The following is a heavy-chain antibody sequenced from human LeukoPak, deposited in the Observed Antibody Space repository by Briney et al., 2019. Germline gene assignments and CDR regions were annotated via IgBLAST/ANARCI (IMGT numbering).Heavy chain of an antibody. J-gene: IGHJ4*02. D-gene: IGHD1-1*01. CDR2: ISYDGSNK. CDR1: GFTFSSYG. V-gene: IGHV3-30*18. CDR3: AKGRERYSYYFDY. Sequence: GRSLRLSCAASGFTFSSYGMHWVRQAPGKGLEWVAVISYDGSNKYYADSVKGRFTISRDNSKNTLYLQMNSLRAEDTAVYYSAKGRERYSYYFDYWGQGTLVTVSS.